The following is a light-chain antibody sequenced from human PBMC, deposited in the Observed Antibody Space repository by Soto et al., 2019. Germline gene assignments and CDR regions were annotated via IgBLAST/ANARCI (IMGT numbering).Light chain of an antibody. CDR3: AAWDDNMSGGHYI. CDR1: SSNIGVNT. J-gene: IGLJ1*01. Sequence: SVLTQTPSASGTPGQRVTISCSGSSSNIGVNTVNWYQHVPGTAPTLVIYSNNQRPSGVPDRFSGSRSGTSASLAISGLQSEDEADYYCAAWDDNMSGGHYIFGTGTKVTVL. V-gene: IGLV1-44*01. CDR2: SNN.